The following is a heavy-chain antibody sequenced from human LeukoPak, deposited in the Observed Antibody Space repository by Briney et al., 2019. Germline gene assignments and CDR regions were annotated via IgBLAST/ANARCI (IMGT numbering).Heavy chain of an antibody. CDR1: GFTFSSYS. CDR3: ARDPRFLEWLLSFDY. V-gene: IGHV3-48*01. J-gene: IGHJ4*02. CDR2: ISSSGSTI. D-gene: IGHD3-3*01. Sequence: GGSLRLSCAASGFTFSSYSMNWVRQAPGKGLEWVSYISSSGSTIYYADSVKGRFTISRDNAKNSLYLQMNSLRAEDTAVYYCARDPRFLEWLLSFDYWGQGTLVTVSS.